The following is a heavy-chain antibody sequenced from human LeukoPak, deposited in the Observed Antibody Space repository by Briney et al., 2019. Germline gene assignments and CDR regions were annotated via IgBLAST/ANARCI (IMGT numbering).Heavy chain of an antibody. D-gene: IGHD2-2*02. CDR2: ISCYNGDT. V-gene: IGHV1-18*01. J-gene: IGHJ4*02. CDR3: ARDPSNTSGYNVYFDY. Sequence: ASVKLSCTASGYTFNKYGISWVRQAPGQGLEWMGWISCYNGDTRYAQQVQGRVTMTRDTSTSTVHMELRSLRSDDTAVYYCARDPSNTSGYNVYFDYWGQGALVTVSS. CDR1: GYTFNKYG.